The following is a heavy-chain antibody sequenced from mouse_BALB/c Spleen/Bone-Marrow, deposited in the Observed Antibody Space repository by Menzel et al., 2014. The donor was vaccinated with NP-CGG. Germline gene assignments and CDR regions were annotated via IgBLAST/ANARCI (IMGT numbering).Heavy chain of an antibody. V-gene: IGHV1-69*02. D-gene: IGHD2-10*02. CDR1: GYTFTSYW. J-gene: IGHJ2*01. CDR2: IYPSDSYT. CDR3: TREYGNYPFDY. Sequence: QVQLQQPGAELVRPGASVKPSCKASGYTFTSYWINWVKQRPGQGLEWIGNIYPSDSYTNYNQKFKDKATLTVDKSSSTAYMQLSSPTSEDSAVYYCTREYGNYPFDYWGQGTTLTVSS.